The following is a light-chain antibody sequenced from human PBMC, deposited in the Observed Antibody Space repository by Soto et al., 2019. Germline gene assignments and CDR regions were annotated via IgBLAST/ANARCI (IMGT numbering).Light chain of an antibody. Sequence: DIQMTQSPSTLSASIGDRVTITCRASQSISSWLAWYQQKPGKVPKLLIYDASSLQSGVPSRVSGSGSGTEFTLTVSSLQPDDIATYFCQPYTAYPLIFGGGTKVEI. CDR2: DAS. V-gene: IGKV1-5*01. J-gene: IGKJ4*01. CDR1: QSISSW. CDR3: QPYTAYPLI.